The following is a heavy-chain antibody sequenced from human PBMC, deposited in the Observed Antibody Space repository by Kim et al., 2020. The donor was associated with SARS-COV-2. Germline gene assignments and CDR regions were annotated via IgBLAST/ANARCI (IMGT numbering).Heavy chain of an antibody. CDR2: INHSGST. CDR3: ARAPRVDTAMVHDY. V-gene: IGHV4-34*01. Sequence: SETLSLTCAVYGGSFSGYYWSWIRQPPGKGLEWIGEINHSGSTNYNPSLKSRVTISVDTSKNQFSLKLSSVTAADTPVYYCARAPRVDTAMVHDYWGQGTLVTVSS. CDR1: GGSFSGYY. D-gene: IGHD5-18*01. J-gene: IGHJ4*02.